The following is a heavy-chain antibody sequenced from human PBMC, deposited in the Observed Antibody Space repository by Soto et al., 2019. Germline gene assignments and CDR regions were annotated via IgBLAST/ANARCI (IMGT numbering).Heavy chain of an antibody. CDR2: IFYSGST. D-gene: IGHD3-10*02. Sequence: QVQLQESGPGLVKPSETLSLTCTVSGGSISSYYWSWIGQPQGKGLEWIGFIFYSGSTSYNPSLKSRVTISIDTSEYQFSLKLNSVTAADTAVYYCASMIGDPVLSFDSWGQGTLVAVSS. J-gene: IGHJ5*01. CDR3: ASMIGDPVLSFDS. CDR1: GGSISSYY. V-gene: IGHV4-59*01.